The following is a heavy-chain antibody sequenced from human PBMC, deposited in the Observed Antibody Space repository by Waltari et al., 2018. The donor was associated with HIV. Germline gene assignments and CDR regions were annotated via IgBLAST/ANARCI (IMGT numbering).Heavy chain of an antibody. CDR3: ARGYSSSRWIPLYH. V-gene: IGHV3-33*01. CDR2: FWSDGVEI. CDR1: GVTFSTFA. Sequence: QVQLVESGGGVVQPGTSLTLSCAVSGVTFSTFAIHWVRQSPAKGLEWLAVFWSDGVEISYADSVKGRFTISKDSSQKTLYLHLTSLRAEDTALYYCARGYSSSRWIPLYHWGRGTLVTVSS. J-gene: IGHJ1*01. D-gene: IGHD6-6*01.